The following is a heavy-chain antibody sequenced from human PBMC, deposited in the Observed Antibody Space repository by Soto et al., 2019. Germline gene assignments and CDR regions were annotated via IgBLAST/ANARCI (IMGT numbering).Heavy chain of an antibody. CDR1: GYTCTSYD. Sequence: SVKVSCKASGYTCTSYDSNWVRQATGQGLEWMGWMNPNSGNTDYAQKFQGRDNSKNTLYLQMNSLRAEDTAVYYCAKDPGGYQLLTYNWFDPWGQGTLVTVSS. J-gene: IGHJ5*02. V-gene: IGHV1-8*01. CDR2: MNPNSGNT. CDR3: AKDPGGYQLLTYNWFDP. D-gene: IGHD2-2*01.